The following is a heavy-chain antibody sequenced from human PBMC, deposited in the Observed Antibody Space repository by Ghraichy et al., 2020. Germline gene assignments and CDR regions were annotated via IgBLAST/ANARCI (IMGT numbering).Heavy chain of an antibody. V-gene: IGHV4-59*08. CDR1: GGSISSYY. D-gene: IGHD3-22*01. CDR3: ARSPSSGYYIFDY. Sequence: SETLSLTCTVSGGSISSYYWNWIRQPPGKGLECIGYIYYSGSTNYNPSLKSRVTISVDTSKNQFSLKLSSVTAADTAVYYCARSPSSGYYIFDYWGQGTLVTVSS. J-gene: IGHJ4*02. CDR2: IYYSGST.